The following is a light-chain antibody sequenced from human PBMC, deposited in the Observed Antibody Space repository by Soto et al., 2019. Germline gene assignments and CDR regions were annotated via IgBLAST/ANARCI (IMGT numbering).Light chain of an antibody. Sequence: QSVLTQPPSVSGAPGQRVTISCTGSSSNIGAGYDVHWYQQLPGTAPKLLIYGNSNRPSGVPDRFSGSKSGTSASLAITGLQAEEEADYYCQSFDSSPNGFWVFGGGTKLTVL. CDR3: QSFDSSPNGFWV. CDR1: SSNIGAGYD. CDR2: GNS. J-gene: IGLJ3*02. V-gene: IGLV1-40*01.